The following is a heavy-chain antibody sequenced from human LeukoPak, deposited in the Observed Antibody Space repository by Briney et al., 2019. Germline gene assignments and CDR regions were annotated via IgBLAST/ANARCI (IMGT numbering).Heavy chain of an antibody. CDR2: IIPIFGTA. CDR1: GGTFSSYA. D-gene: IGHD3-3*01. V-gene: IGHV1-69*05. CDR3: ARDPWEYDFWSGLSGEYYFDY. Sequence: ASVNVSCKASGGTFSSYAISWVRHPPGQGREWVGAIIPIFGTANYAQKFQGRVTITTVESTSTAYMELSSLRSEDTAVYYCARDPWEYDFWSGLSGEYYFDYWGQGTLVTVSS. J-gene: IGHJ4*02.